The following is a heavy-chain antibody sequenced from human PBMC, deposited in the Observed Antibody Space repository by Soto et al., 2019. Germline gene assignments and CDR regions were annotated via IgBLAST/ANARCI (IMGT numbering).Heavy chain of an antibody. CDR3: ARHYYGSGSYYDY. CDR2: IYYSGST. V-gene: IGHV4-59*08. Sequence: QVQLQESGPGLVKPSETLSLTCTVSGGSISSYYWSWIRQPPGKGLEWIGYIYYSGSTNYNPSLKSRVTISVDTSKNQFSLKLSSVTAADTAVYYCARHYYGSGSYYDYWGQGTLVTVSS. J-gene: IGHJ4*02. D-gene: IGHD3-10*01. CDR1: GGSISSYY.